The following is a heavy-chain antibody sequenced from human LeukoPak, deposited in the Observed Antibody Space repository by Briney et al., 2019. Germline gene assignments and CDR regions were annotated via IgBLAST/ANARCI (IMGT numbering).Heavy chain of an antibody. CDR3: AKKWSEAFDI. Sequence: PGGSLRLSCAASGFTFSSYGMYWVRQAPGKGLEWVAFIRYDGSNKYYADSVKGRFSISRDNSKNTLYLQMNSLRAEDTAVYYCAKKWSEAFDIWGQGTMVTVSS. CDR2: IRYDGSNK. CDR1: GFTFSSYG. J-gene: IGHJ3*02. V-gene: IGHV3-30*02. D-gene: IGHD2-15*01.